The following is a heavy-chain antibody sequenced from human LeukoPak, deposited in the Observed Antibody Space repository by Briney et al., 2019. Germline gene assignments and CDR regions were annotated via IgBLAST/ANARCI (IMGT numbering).Heavy chain of an antibody. J-gene: IGHJ6*03. D-gene: IGHD5-12*01. Sequence: PSETLSLTCAVYGGSFSGYYWSWIRQPPGKGLEWIGEIDHSGSTNYNPSLKSRVTISVDTSKNQFSLKLSSVTAADTAVYYCARGGRYSKIVATIARHYYYYMDVWGKGTTVTVSS. V-gene: IGHV4-34*01. CDR3: ARGGRYSKIVATIARHYYYYMDV. CDR2: IDHSGST. CDR1: GGSFSGYY.